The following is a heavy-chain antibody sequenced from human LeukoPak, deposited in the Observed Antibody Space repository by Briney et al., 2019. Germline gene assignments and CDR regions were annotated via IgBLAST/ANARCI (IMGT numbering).Heavy chain of an antibody. V-gene: IGHV5-51*01. CDR2: IYPGDSDT. Sequence: GESLKISCKGSGYSFTSYWIGWVRQMPGKGLEWMGVIYPGDSDTRYSPSFQGQVTISTDKSISTAYLQWSSLKASDTAMYYCARRGGGHCSSTSCYHQQDNWFDPWGQGTLVTVSS. CDR1: GYSFTSYW. CDR3: ARRGGGHCSSTSCYHQQDNWFDP. D-gene: IGHD2-2*01. J-gene: IGHJ5*02.